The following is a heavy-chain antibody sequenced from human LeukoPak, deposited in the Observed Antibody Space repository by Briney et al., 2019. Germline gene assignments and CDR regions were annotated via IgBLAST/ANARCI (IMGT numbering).Heavy chain of an antibody. Sequence: GGSLRLSSAASGFTFSGAAMHSGRHASGKGLEWVGRIRSKANSYATAYAASVKGRFIISRDDSKNTAYLQMNSLKTEDTAVYYCTRRTPYSSGSTSFDYWGQGTLVTVSS. CDR1: GFTFSGAA. CDR3: TRRTPYSSGSTSFDY. CDR2: IRSKANSYAT. V-gene: IGHV3-73*01. J-gene: IGHJ4*02. D-gene: IGHD6-19*01.